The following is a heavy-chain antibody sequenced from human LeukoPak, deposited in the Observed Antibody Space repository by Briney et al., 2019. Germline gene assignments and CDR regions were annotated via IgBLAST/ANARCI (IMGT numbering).Heavy chain of an antibody. CDR3: ASLGGIYYDILTGYYTDDY. CDR1: GYTFTSYG. CDR2: ISAYNGNT. Sequence: ASVKVSCTASGYTFTSYGISWVRQAPGQGLEWMGWISAYNGNTNYAQKLQGRVTMTRNTSISTAYMELSSLRSEDTAVYYCASLGGIYYDILTGYYTDDYWGQGTLVTVSS. D-gene: IGHD3-9*01. J-gene: IGHJ4*02. V-gene: IGHV1-18*01.